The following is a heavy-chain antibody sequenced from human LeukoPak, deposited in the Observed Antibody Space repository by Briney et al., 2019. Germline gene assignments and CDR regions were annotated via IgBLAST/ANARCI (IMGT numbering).Heavy chain of an antibody. Sequence: SETLSLTCNVSGGSMKNYYWTWIRQSARKELEWIGRMYGSGTTTNQNPSLEGRVTMSVDTSKNQFSLDLSSVTAADTAVYYCAREHLYGSSWGFQHWGQGTLVTVSS. J-gene: IGHJ1*01. CDR1: GGSMKNYY. V-gene: IGHV4-4*07. D-gene: IGHD2-2*01. CDR2: MYGSGTT. CDR3: AREHLYGSSWGFQH.